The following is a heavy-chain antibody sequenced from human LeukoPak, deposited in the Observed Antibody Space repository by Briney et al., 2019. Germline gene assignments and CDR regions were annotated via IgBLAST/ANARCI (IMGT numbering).Heavy chain of an antibody. CDR3: ARAGPRDLWYYYDSSDSTRPSYYFDY. D-gene: IGHD3-22*01. V-gene: IGHV1-46*01. J-gene: IGHJ4*02. Sequence: ASVKVSCKASGYTFTNYYMHWVRQAPGQGLEWMGIINPSGGSTSYAQKFQGRVTMTRDTSTSTVYMELSSLRSEDTAVYYCARAGPRDLWYYYDSSDSTRPSYYFDYWGQGTLVTVSS. CDR2: INPSGGST. CDR1: GYTFTNYY.